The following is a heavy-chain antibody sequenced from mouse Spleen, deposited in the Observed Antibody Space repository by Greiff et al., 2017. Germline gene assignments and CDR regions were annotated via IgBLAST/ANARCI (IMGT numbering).Heavy chain of an antibody. Sequence: EVQLQQSGAELVRPGASVKLSCTASGFNIKDDYMHWVKQRPDQGLEWIGWIDPENGDTEYASKFQGKATITADTSSNTAYLQLSSLTSEDTAVYYCTTSHRYYFDYWGQGTTLTVSS. CDR3: TTSHRYYFDY. CDR2: IDPENGDT. J-gene: IGHJ2*01. V-gene: IGHV14-4*01. D-gene: IGHD2-14*01. CDR1: GFNIKDDY.